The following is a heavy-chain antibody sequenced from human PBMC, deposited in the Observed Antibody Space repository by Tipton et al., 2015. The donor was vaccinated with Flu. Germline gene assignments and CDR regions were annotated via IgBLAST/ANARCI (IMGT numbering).Heavy chain of an antibody. CDR2: IRPIGATT. J-gene: IGHJ4*02. CDR1: GFTFTSYY. D-gene: IGHD3-10*01. Sequence: QLVQSGAEVKKPGASVKLSCKAPGFTFTSYYLHWVRQAPGQGLEWMGIIRPIGATTNYAQKFRGRLTMTRDTSTSTVYMELTSLKSEDTAVYYCARGEKISLSWFGDFDYWGQGTLVTVSS. V-gene: IGHV1-46*01. CDR3: ARGEKISLSWFGDFDY.